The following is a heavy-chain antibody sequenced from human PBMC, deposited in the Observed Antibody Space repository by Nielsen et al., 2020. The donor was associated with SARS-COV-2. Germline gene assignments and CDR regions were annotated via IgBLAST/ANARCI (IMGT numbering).Heavy chain of an antibody. CDR1: GYTFTSYG. J-gene: IGHJ5*02. D-gene: IGHD3-22*01. CDR2: ISAYNGNT. V-gene: IGHV1-18*01. Sequence: ASVKVSCKASGYTFTSYGISWARQAPGQGLEWMGWISAYNGNTNYAQKLQGRVTMTTDTSTSTAYMELRSLRSDDTAVYYCARGVWGYYDSSGYYYGWFDPWGQGTLVTVSS. CDR3: ARGVWGYYDSSGYYYGWFDP.